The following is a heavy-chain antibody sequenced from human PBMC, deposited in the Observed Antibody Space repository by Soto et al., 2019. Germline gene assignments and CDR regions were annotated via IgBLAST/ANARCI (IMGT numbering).Heavy chain of an antibody. CDR1: GGSISSGGYY. D-gene: IGHD1-7*01. CDR3: ARGGNWNYDY. J-gene: IGHJ4*02. CDR2: IYYSGST. Sequence: SETLSLTCTVSGGSISSGGYYWSWIRQHPGKGLEWIGYIYYSGSTYYNPSLKSRVTISVDTSKNQFSLKLSSVTAADTAVYYCARGGNWNYDYWGQGTLVTVSS. V-gene: IGHV4-31*03.